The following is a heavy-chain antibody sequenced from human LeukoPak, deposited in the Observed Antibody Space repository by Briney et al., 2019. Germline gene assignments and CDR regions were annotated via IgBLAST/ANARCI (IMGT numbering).Heavy chain of an antibody. Sequence: GRSLRLSCAASGFTFDDYAMHWVRQAPGKGLEWVSGISWNSGSIGYADSVKGRFTISRDNSKNTLYLQMNSLRAEDTAVYYCAKAVQWLVREAFDYWGQGTLVTVSS. J-gene: IGHJ4*02. CDR2: ISWNSGSI. D-gene: IGHD6-19*01. CDR1: GFTFDDYA. CDR3: AKAVQWLVREAFDY. V-gene: IGHV3-9*01.